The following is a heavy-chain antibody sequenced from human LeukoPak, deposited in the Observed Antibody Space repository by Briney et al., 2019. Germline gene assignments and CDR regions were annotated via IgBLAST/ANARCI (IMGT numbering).Heavy chain of an antibody. CDR2: ISSSSSHI. D-gene: IGHD5-18*01. CDR3: AGAKTAMWDY. Sequence: PGGSLRLSCAASGFTFSSYSMNWVRQAPGKGLEWVSSISSSSSHIYYADSVKGRFTISRDNAKNSLYLQMNSLRAEDTAVYYCAGAKTAMWDYWGQGTLVTVSS. J-gene: IGHJ4*02. CDR1: GFTFSSYS. V-gene: IGHV3-21*01.